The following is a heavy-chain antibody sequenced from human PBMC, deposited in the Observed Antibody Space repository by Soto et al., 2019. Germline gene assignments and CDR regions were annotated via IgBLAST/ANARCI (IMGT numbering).Heavy chain of an antibody. D-gene: IGHD1-7*01. Sequence: EVQLVDSGGGLVQPGGSLRLSCAASEFTFRSYWMHWVRQIPGKGLVWVSRISGDGSSTNYSDSVKDRFTISRDNAKNTVYLQIDSLRAEDTAVYYCARSLPGTYGAFDLWGQGTMVTVSS. CDR2: ISGDGSST. V-gene: IGHV3-74*01. J-gene: IGHJ3*01. CDR1: EFTFRSYW. CDR3: ARSLPGTYGAFDL.